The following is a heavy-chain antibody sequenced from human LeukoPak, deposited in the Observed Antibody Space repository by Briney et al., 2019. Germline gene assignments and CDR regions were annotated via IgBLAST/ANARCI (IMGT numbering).Heavy chain of an antibody. Sequence: GGSLRLSCAASGFTFSSYSMNWVRQAPGKGLEWVSSISSSSSYIYYADSVKGRFTISRDNAKNSLYLQVNSLRAEDTAVYYCARGAYDIFQGNWFDPWGQGTLVTVSS. CDR2: ISSSSSYI. CDR1: GFTFSSYS. CDR3: ARGAYDIFQGNWFDP. V-gene: IGHV3-21*01. J-gene: IGHJ5*02. D-gene: IGHD3-9*01.